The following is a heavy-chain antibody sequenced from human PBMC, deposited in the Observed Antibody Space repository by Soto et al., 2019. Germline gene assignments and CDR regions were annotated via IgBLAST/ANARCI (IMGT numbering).Heavy chain of an antibody. Sequence: ASVKVSCKASGYTFTSYGISWVRQAPGQGLEWMGWINAGNGNTNYAQKFQGRVTITRDTSASTAYMELSSLRSEDTAVYYCARGYYDSSGYYRTRYAFDIWGQGTMVTVSS. V-gene: IGHV1-18*01. J-gene: IGHJ3*02. CDR1: GYTFTSYG. CDR3: ARGYYDSSGYYRTRYAFDI. D-gene: IGHD3-22*01. CDR2: INAGNGNT.